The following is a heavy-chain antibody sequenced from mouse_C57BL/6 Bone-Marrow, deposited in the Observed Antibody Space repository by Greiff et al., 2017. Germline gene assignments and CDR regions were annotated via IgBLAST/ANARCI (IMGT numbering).Heavy chain of an antibody. Sequence: VQLQQSGAELARPGASVKLSCKASGYTFTSYGISWVKQRTGQGLEWIGEIYPRSGNTYYNEKFKGKATLTADKSSSTAYMELRSLTSEDSAVYFCARRRRSFAYWGQGTLVTVSA. J-gene: IGHJ3*01. CDR1: GYTFTSYG. V-gene: IGHV1-81*01. CDR3: ARRRRSFAY. CDR2: IYPRSGNT.